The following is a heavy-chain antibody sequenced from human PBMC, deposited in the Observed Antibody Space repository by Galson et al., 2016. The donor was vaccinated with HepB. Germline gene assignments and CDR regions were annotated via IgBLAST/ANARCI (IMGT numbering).Heavy chain of an antibody. D-gene: IGHD1-1*01. Sequence: SLRLSCAASGLTFSSFPIHWVRQAPGKGLVWVSRIYTDGSVTSYADSVKGRLTISRDNAKNSVYLQMNSLRAEDTGFYYCAKDKSGTTFDHWGQGTLVTVSS. CDR1: GLTFSSFP. CDR2: IYTDGSVT. V-gene: IGHV3-74*01. CDR3: AKDKSGTTFDH. J-gene: IGHJ4*02.